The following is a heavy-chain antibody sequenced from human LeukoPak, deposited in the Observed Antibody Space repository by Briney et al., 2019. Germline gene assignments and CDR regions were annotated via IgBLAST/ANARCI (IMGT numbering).Heavy chain of an antibody. Sequence: ASVKVSCKASGYTFTGYYMHWVRQAPGQGLEWMGRINPSSGGTNYAQKFQGRVTMTRDTSISTAYMELSRLRSDDTAVYYCARVRVPGIAAAGADYWGQGTLVTVSS. V-gene: IGHV1-2*06. CDR3: ARVRVPGIAAAGADY. CDR2: INPSSGGT. J-gene: IGHJ4*02. D-gene: IGHD6-13*01. CDR1: GYTFTGYY.